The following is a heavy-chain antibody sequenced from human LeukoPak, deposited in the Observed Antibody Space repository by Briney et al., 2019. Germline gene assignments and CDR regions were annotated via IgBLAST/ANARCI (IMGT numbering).Heavy chain of an antibody. CDR2: IYYSGST. CDR1: GGSISSGDYY. Sequence: SETLSLTCTVSGGSISSGDYYWSWIRQPPGKGLEWIGYIYYSGSTYYNPSLKSRVTISVDTSKNQFSLKLSSVTAADTAVYYCARDLTAQAFDIWGQGTMVTVSS. CDR3: ARDLTAQAFDI. V-gene: IGHV4-30-4*01. J-gene: IGHJ3*02. D-gene: IGHD1-14*01.